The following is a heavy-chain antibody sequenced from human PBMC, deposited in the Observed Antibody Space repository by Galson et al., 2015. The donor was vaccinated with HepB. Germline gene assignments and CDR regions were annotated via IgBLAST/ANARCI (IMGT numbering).Heavy chain of an antibody. CDR1: GYTFTSYD. Sequence: SVKVSCKASGYTFTSYDINWVRQATGQGLEWMGWMNPNSGNTGYAQKFQGRVTMTRNTSISTAYMELSSLRSEDTAVYYCARGPVPASRGYYYYYYMDVWGKGTTVTVSS. J-gene: IGHJ6*03. V-gene: IGHV1-8*01. D-gene: IGHD2-2*01. CDR3: ARGPVPASRGYYYYYYMDV. CDR2: MNPNSGNT.